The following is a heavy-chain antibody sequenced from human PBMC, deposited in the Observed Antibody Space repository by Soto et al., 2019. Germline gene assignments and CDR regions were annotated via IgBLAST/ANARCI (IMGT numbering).Heavy chain of an antibody. CDR2: IKQDGSEK. Sequence: PGGSLRLSCAASGFTFSSYWMSWVRQAQGKGLEWVANIKQDGSEKYYVDSVKGRFTISRDNAKNSLYLQMNSLRAEDTAVYYCARDIAVAGSDTYYFDCWGQGTLVTVSS. CDR3: ARDIAVAGSDTYYFDC. V-gene: IGHV3-7*03. J-gene: IGHJ4*02. D-gene: IGHD6-19*01. CDR1: GFTFSSYW.